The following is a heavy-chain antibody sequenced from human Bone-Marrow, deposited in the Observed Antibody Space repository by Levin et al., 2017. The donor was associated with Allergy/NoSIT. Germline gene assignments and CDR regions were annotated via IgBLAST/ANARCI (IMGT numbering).Heavy chain of an antibody. CDR2: ITGSGGNT. J-gene: IGHJ4*02. CDR3: MRRQLSDPAN. Sequence: GGSLRLSCATSGFTFSSYAMSWVRQAPGKGLEWVSAITGSGGNTYYTDSVKGRFTTSRDNSKNTLYLQMNSLRAEDTAVYYCMRRQLSDPANWGQGTLVTVSS. D-gene: IGHD2-2*01. V-gene: IGHV3-23*01. CDR1: GFTFSSYA.